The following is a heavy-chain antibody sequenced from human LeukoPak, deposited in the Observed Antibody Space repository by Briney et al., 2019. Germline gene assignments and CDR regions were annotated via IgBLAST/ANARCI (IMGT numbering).Heavy chain of an antibody. CDR3: AKGFYYCSDGCPQYYYYMDV. D-gene: IGHD2-15*01. V-gene: IGHV3-30*02. Sequence: GGSLRLSCAASGFTFSRHGMHWVRQAPGKGLEWVAFIRYDGSDKYYADSVKGRFTISRDNSKNTLYLQMNSLRPEDTAVYYCAKGFYYCSDGCPQYYYYMDVWGKGTTVIVSS. CDR1: GFTFSRHG. J-gene: IGHJ6*03. CDR2: IRYDGSDK.